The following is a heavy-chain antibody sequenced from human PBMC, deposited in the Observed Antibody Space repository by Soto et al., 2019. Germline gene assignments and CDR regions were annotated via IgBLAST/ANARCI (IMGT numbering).Heavy chain of an antibody. D-gene: IGHD3-10*01. CDR2: ISRASDYI. V-gene: IGHV3-21*01. J-gene: IGHJ6*02. CDR1: GFTFTNYG. CDR3: ARDTELWFGELLPVSYYYGMDV. Sequence: GGSLRLSCTASGFTFTNYGMTWVRQAPGKGLEWVSSISRASDYIYYADSVNGRFTISRDNAKNSLYLQMNSLRAEDTAVYYCARDTELWFGELLPVSYYYGMDVWGQGTTVTVSS.